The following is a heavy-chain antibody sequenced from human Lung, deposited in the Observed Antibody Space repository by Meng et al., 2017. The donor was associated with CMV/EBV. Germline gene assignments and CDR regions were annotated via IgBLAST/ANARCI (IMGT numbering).Heavy chain of an antibody. CDR1: GFTFSTSW. J-gene: IGHJ4*01. CDR3: ARAGLGYCSVTSCYNDY. D-gene: IGHD2-2*02. Sequence: GESXKISCAASGFTFSTSWMTWVRQAPGKGLEWVANIREDGSSKYYADPEKGRFTISRDNAKNSLFLQMSSLRAEDTAMYYCARAGLGYCSVTSCYNDYWGQGTLVTVSS. CDR2: IREDGSSK. V-gene: IGHV3-7*01.